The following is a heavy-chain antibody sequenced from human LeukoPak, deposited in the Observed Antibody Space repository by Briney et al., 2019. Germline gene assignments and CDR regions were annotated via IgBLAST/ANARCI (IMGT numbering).Heavy chain of an antibody. CDR3: ASKDTAMRFDY. J-gene: IGHJ4*02. D-gene: IGHD5-18*01. CDR2: INHSGST. Sequence: PSETLSLTCAAYGGSFSGYYWSWIRQPPGKGLEWIGEINHSGSTNYNPSLKSRVTISVDTSKNQFSLKLSSVTAADTAVYYCASKDTAMRFDYWGQGTLVTVSS. V-gene: IGHV4-34*01. CDR1: GGSFSGYY.